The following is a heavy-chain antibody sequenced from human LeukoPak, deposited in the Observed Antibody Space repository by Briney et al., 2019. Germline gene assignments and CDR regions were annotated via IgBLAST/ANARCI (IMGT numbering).Heavy chain of an antibody. CDR2: LSPHGNYE. CDR3: ARDWIDRSLDY. D-gene: IGHD2-2*03. V-gene: IGHV3-33*01. CDR1: XXXXXXXX. Sequence: PWGSLLLSCAASXXXXXXXXXXXVXXXXXKXXXXVTVLSPHGNYEYFGDSLQGRFTISRDDSKNTVSLQMHSLRDEDTAVYYCARDWIDRSLDYWGQGTLVTVSS. J-gene: IGHJ4*02.